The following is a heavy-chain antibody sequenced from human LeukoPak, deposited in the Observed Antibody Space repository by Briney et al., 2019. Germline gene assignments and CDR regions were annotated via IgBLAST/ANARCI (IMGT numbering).Heavy chain of an antibody. CDR2: ISAYNGNT. D-gene: IGHD4-17*01. Sequence: GASVKVSCKASGYTFSSYGISWVRQAPGQGLEWMGWISAYNGNTNYAQKLQGRVTMTTDTSTSTAYMELRSLRSDDTAVYYCARDPQVYGDFGNWFDPWGQGTLVTVSS. V-gene: IGHV1-18*01. CDR3: ARDPQVYGDFGNWFDP. CDR1: GYTFSSYG. J-gene: IGHJ5*02.